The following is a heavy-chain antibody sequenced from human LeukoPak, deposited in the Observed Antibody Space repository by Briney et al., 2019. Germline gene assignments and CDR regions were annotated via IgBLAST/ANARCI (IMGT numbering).Heavy chain of an antibody. Sequence: SVKVSCKASGYTFTSYGISWVRQAPGQGLEWMGGISPIFDTANYAQKFQGRVTITADEPTSTAYLELSSLRSDDTAVYYCARDGYSSSQNWFDPWGQGTLVTVSS. CDR3: ARDGYSSSQNWFDP. CDR1: GYTFTSYG. D-gene: IGHD6-13*01. V-gene: IGHV1-69*13. J-gene: IGHJ5*02. CDR2: ISPIFDTA.